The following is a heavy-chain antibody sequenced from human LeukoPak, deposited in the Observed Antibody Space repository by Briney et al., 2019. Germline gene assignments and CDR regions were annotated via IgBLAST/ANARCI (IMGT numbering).Heavy chain of an antibody. Sequence: ASETLSLTCAVYGGSFSAYYWSWIRQSPGKGLQWIAEINHRGDTNYNPSVKSRVTISVDTSKNQFSLKVTSLTAADTAVYYCARGPTISETGYFDYWGQGTLVTVSS. D-gene: IGHD1-1*01. CDR2: INHRGDT. V-gene: IGHV4-34*01. CDR1: GGSFSAYY. J-gene: IGHJ4*03. CDR3: ARGPTISETGYFDY.